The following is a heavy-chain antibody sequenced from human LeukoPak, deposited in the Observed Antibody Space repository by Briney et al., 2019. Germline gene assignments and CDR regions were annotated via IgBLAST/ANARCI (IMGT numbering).Heavy chain of an antibody. V-gene: IGHV1-3*01. J-gene: IGHJ4*02. CDR3: ARIGDYGDLLLFDY. CDR1: GYTFTSYA. CDR2: INAGNGNT. D-gene: IGHD4-17*01. Sequence: ASVKVSCKASGYTFTSYAMHWVRQAPGQRLEWMGRINAGNGNTKYSQKFQGRVTITRDTSASTAYMELSSLRSEDTAVYYCARIGDYGDLLLFDYWGQGTLVTVSS.